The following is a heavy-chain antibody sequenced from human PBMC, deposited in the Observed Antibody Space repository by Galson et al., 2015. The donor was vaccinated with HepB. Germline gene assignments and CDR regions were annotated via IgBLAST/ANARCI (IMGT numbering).Heavy chain of an antibody. CDR2: ISAYNGNT. CDR3: AVAVAGTRYYYYGMDV. CDR1: GYTFTSYG. V-gene: IGHV1-18*01. J-gene: IGHJ6*02. D-gene: IGHD6-19*01. Sequence: SVKVSCKASGYTFTSYGISWVRQAPGQGLEWMGWISAYNGNTNYAQKLQGRVTMTTDTSTSTAYMELRSLRSDDTAVYYCAVAVAGTRYYYYGMDVWGQGTTVTVSS.